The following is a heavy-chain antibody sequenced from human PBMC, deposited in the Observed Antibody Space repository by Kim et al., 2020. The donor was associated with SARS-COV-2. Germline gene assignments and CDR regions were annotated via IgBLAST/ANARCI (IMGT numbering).Heavy chain of an antibody. J-gene: IGHJ4*02. CDR1: GFTFSTYW. CDR2: ISSDGTST. D-gene: IGHD6-19*01. V-gene: IGHV3-74*01. CDR3: ASGRSGWYPITIDY. Sequence: GGSLRLSCAASGFTFSTYWMHWVRQPPGKGLVWVSRISSDGTSTNYADSVKGRFTISRDNSKNTLYLQMNSLRAEDTAVYYCASGRSGWYPITIDYWGQG.